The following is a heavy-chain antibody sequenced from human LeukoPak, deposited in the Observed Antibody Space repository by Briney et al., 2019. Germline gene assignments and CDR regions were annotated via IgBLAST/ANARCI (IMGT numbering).Heavy chain of an antibody. Sequence: SETLSLTCTVSGGSISSSSYYGGWIRQPPGEGLEWIGSIYYSGSTYYNPALKSRVTISVDTSKNQFSLKMSSVTAADTAVYYCARLGIAAAAYYFDYWGQGTLVTVSS. V-gene: IGHV4-39*01. CDR1: GGSISSSSYY. J-gene: IGHJ4*02. CDR3: ARLGIAAAAYYFDY. D-gene: IGHD6-13*01. CDR2: IYYSGST.